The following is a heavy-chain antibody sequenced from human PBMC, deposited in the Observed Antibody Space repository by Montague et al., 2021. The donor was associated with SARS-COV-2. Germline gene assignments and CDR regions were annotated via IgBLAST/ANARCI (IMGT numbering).Heavy chain of an antibody. Sequence: SETLSLTCTVSGGSISSYYWSWIRQPPGTGLEWIGYIYYSGSTNYNPSLKSRVTISVDTYKNQFSLKLSSVTAADTAVYYCARVFPRWLQFDPYFDYWGQGTLVTVSS. CDR3: ARVFPRWLQFDPYFDY. V-gene: IGHV4-59*01. CDR1: GGSISSYY. CDR2: IYYSGST. D-gene: IGHD5-24*01. J-gene: IGHJ4*02.